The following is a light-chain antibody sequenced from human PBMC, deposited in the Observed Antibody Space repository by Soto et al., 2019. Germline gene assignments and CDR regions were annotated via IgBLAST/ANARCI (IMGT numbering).Light chain of an antibody. V-gene: IGKV1-5*03. CDR3: HQYSRWQGT. CDR2: KAS. CDR1: QSIETW. J-gene: IGKJ1*01. Sequence: DIPLTQSPSTLSASVGDRVTITCRASQSIETWLAWYQQKPGKAPKLLIFKASNLESGVPSRFSGSGSETEFTLTISSLQPDDFATYYCHQYSRWQGTFGQGTKVEIK.